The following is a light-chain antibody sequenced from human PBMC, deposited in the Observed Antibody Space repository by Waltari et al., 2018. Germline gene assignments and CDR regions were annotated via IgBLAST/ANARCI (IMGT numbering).Light chain of an antibody. V-gene: IGKV3-11*01. CDR2: ETS. CDR1: QSVLSH. CDR3: HQRHHGWT. Sequence: EIVLTQSPATLSFSPGDRATLSCRASQSVLSHLAWFQQKPGQAPRLLMCETSQRAPGIPARFSGSGYGTEFTLVVSRLEPEDFAMYYCHQRHHGWTCGHGTKVEVK. J-gene: IGKJ1*01.